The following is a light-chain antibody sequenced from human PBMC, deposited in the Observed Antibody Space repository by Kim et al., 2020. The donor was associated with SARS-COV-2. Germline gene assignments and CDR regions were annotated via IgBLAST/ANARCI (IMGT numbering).Light chain of an antibody. V-gene: IGLV1-47*01. Sequence: QSVLTQPHSASGTPGQRVTISCSGGSSNNGSNYVYWYQHIPGTAPKLPIYRNNQRPSGVPDRFSGSKSATSASLAISGLRSEDEADYYCAACDDSLSGYVFGSGTQLTVL. J-gene: IGLJ1*01. CDR2: RNN. CDR3: AACDDSLSGYV. CDR1: SSNNGSNY.